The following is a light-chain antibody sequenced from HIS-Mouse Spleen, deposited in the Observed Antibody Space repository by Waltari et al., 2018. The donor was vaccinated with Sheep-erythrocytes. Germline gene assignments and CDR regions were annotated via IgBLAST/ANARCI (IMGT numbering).Light chain of an antibody. CDR3: SSYAGSNDWV. V-gene: IGLV2-8*01. CDR1: SSHVGGYND. CDR2: EVS. J-gene: IGLJ3*02. Sequence: QSALTQPPSASGSPGQSVTIPCTGTSSHVGGYNDVSWYQHHPGKAPDLMTYEVSKRPSGVTVRFSGSKSGSAASLTVSGLRAEDEAEYYCSSYAGSNDWVFGGGTKLTVL.